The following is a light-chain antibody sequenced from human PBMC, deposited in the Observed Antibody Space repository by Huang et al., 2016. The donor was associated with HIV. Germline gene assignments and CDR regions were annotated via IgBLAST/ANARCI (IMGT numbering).Light chain of an antibody. V-gene: IGKV3-15*01. Sequence: DILLTQSPATLSVSLGERATLSCRATQSVSSNLAWYQQKVGQAPRLLIYSASARASGISARFRGSGSGTEFTLTISSLQSEDSAVYYCQQYDNRPPWTFGQGTKVEI. CDR1: QSVSSN. CDR2: SAS. CDR3: QQYDNRPPWT. J-gene: IGKJ1*01.